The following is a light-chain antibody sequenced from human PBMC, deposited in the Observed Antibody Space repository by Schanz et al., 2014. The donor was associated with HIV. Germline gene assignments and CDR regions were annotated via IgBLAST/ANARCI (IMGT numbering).Light chain of an antibody. V-gene: IGKV1-39*01. CDR1: QSISSY. J-gene: IGKJ2*01. Sequence: DIQMTQSPSSLSASAGDRVTITCRASQSISSYLNWYQQKPGKAPKLLIYATSSLQSGVPSRFSGSGSGTEFTLTISSLQPEDFATYYCQQCVTYPYTFGQGTKLEIK. CDR2: ATS. CDR3: QQCVTYPYT.